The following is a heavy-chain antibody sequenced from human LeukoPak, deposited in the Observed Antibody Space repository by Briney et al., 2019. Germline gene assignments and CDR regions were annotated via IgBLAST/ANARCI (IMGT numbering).Heavy chain of an antibody. V-gene: IGHV3-48*01. CDR1: GFTFSSYS. CDR3: ARDRTNDILTGYGWFDP. Sequence: GGSLRLSCAASGFTFSSYSMNWVRQAPGEGLEWVSYISSSGSMIYYADSVKGRFTISRDNAKNSLYLQMNSLRAEDTAVYYCARDRTNDILTGYGWFDPWGQGTLVTVSS. J-gene: IGHJ5*02. D-gene: IGHD3-9*01. CDR2: ISSSGSMI.